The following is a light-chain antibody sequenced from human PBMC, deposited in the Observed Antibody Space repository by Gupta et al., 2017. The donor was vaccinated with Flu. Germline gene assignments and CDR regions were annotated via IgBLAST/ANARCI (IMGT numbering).Light chain of an antibody. J-gene: IGLJ3*02. Sequence: QSVLTQPPSVSAAPGQTVTISCSGRSSNIWSGNNYVSWYQQLPGTAPKLLIYDNDKRPSGIPDRFSGSKSDTSATLGITGLQTGDEADYYCGTWDNSLSAWVFGGGTKLTVL. V-gene: IGLV1-51*01. CDR2: DND. CDR3: GTWDNSLSAWV. CDR1: SSNIWSGNNY.